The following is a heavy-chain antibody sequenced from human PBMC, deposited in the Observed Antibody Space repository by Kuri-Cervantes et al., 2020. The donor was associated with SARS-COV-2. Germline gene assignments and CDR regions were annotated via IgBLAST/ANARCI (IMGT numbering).Heavy chain of an antibody. CDR2: ISSSSSYT. CDR1: GFTFSSYS. CDR3: ARDPPGP. Sequence: GESLKISCAASGFTFSSYSMNWVRQAPGKGLEWVSSISSSSSYTYYADSVKGRFTISRDNAKNSLYLQMNSLRAEDTAVYYCARDPPGPWGQGTLVTVSS. V-gene: IGHV3-21*01. J-gene: IGHJ5*02.